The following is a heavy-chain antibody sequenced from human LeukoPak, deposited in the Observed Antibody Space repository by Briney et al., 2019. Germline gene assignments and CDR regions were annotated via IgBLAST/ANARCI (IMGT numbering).Heavy chain of an antibody. CDR2: IYYSGST. Sequence: SETLSLTCTVSVGSLSSSSYYWGWIRQPPGKGLEWIGSIYYSGSTYYNPSLKSRVTISVDTSKNQFSLKLSSVTAADTAVYYCARRTPPSYYYYYMDVWGKGTTVTVSS. CDR3: ARRTPPSYYYYYMDV. CDR1: VGSLSSSSYY. J-gene: IGHJ6*03. V-gene: IGHV4-39*01.